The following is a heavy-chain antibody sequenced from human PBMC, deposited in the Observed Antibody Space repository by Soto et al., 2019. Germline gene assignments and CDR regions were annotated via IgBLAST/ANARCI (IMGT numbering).Heavy chain of an antibody. CDR2: IEHHERN. CDR3: ARGVYGAYLDY. Sequence: SETLSLTCTVSGVSMTNYYWSWVRQPPGKGLEWIAYIEHHERNECKPSLQSLVTISRDSSQNQFSLSLHSVTPADTAVYFCARGVYGAYLDYWGQGALVTVSS. CDR1: GVSMTNYY. V-gene: IGHV4-59*01. J-gene: IGHJ4*02. D-gene: IGHD3-10*01.